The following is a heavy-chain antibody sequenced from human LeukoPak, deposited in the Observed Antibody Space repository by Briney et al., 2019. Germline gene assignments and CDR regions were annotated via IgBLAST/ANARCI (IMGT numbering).Heavy chain of an antibody. J-gene: IGHJ6*02. CDR3: ARDRSGYGPPYYYGMDV. Sequence: GGSLRLSCAASGFTFSSYSMNWVRQAPGKGLEWVSSISSSSSYIYHADSVKGRFTISRDNAKNSLYLQMNSLRAEDTAVYYCARDRSGYGPPYYYGMDVWGQGTTVTVSS. CDR2: ISSSSSYI. CDR1: GFTFSSYS. D-gene: IGHD5-12*01. V-gene: IGHV3-21*01.